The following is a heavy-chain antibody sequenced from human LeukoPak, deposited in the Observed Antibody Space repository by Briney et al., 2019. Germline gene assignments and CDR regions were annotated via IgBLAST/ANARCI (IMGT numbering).Heavy chain of an antibody. V-gene: IGHV4-61*02. J-gene: IGHJ5*02. CDR3: AVGTALTNWFDP. CDR1: GGSISSGSYY. CDR2: IYTSGST. D-gene: IGHD1-1*01. Sequence: SETLSLTCTVSGGSISSGSYYWSWIRQHAGKGLEWIGRIYTSGSTNYNPSLKSRVTISVDTSKNQFSLKLSSVTAADTAVYYCAVGTALTNWFDPWGQGTLVTVSS.